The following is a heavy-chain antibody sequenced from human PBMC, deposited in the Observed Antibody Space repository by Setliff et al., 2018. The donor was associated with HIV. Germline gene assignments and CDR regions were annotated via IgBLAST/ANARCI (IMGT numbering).Heavy chain of an antibody. CDR2: ISWNSGSI. CDR1: GFTFDDYA. CDR3: AKDRRHGDYYYYHMDV. J-gene: IGHJ6*03. D-gene: IGHD2-21*02. V-gene: IGHV3-9*01. Sequence: GGSLRLSCAASGFTFDDYAMHWVRQAPGKGLEWVSGISWNSGSIDYADSVKGRFTISRDNAKNSLYLQMNSLRAEDAALYYCAKDRRHGDYYYYHMDVWGKGTTVTVSS.